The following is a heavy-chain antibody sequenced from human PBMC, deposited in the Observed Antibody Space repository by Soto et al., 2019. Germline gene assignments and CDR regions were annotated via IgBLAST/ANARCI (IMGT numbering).Heavy chain of an antibody. J-gene: IGHJ4*02. Sequence: SETLSLTCTVSGGSISSSSYYWGWIRQPPGKGLEWIGSIYYSGSTYYNPSLKSRVTISVDTSKNQFSLKLSSVTAADTAVYYCARHGGYYGSGTLYYFDYWGQGTLVTVSS. V-gene: IGHV4-39*01. CDR2: IYYSGST. D-gene: IGHD3-10*01. CDR1: GGSISSSSYY. CDR3: ARHGGYYGSGTLYYFDY.